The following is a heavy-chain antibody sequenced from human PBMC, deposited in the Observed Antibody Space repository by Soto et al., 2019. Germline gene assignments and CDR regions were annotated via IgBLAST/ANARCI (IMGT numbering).Heavy chain of an antibody. CDR3: ASLNYDILTGYYIAGPIFDY. Sequence: SETLSLTCAVYGGSFSGYYWSWIRQPPGKGLEWIGEINHSGSTNYNPSLKSRVTISVDTSKNQFSLKLSSVTAADTAVYYCASLNYDILTGYYIAGPIFDYWGQGTLVTVSS. CDR1: GGSFSGYY. V-gene: IGHV4-34*01. J-gene: IGHJ4*02. CDR2: INHSGST. D-gene: IGHD3-9*01.